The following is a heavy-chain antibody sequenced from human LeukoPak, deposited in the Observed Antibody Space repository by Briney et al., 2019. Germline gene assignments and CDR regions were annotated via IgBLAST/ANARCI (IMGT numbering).Heavy chain of an antibody. CDR2: FDPEDGET. CDR1: GYTFTAFY. CDR3: ATGYRRYYYDSSGYSFDY. D-gene: IGHD3-22*01. V-gene: IGHV1-24*01. J-gene: IGHJ4*02. Sequence: ASVKVSCKASGYTFTAFYMHWVRQAPGKGLEWMGGFDPEDGETIYAQKFQGRVTMTEDTSTDTAYMELSSLRSEDTAVYYCATGYRRYYYDSSGYSFDYWGQGTLVTVSS.